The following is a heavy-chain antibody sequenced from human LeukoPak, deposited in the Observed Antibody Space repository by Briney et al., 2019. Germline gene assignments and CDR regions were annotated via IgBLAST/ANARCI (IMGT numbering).Heavy chain of an antibody. CDR3: ARDVDTNF. CDR1: GFIFSNFW. CDR2: IRQDGSEK. J-gene: IGHJ4*02. D-gene: IGHD2-21*01. V-gene: IGHV3-7*03. Sequence: GGSLRLSCVAPGFIFSNFWMTWVRQAPGKGLEWVANIRQDGSEKYYVDSVKGRFTISRDNAKNSLYLQLSSLRGGDTAVYYCARDVDTNFWGQGTLVTVSS.